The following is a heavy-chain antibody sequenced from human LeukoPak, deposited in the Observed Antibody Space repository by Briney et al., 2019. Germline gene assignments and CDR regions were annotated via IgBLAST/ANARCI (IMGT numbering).Heavy chain of an antibody. CDR1: GFTFSSYG. J-gene: IGHJ6*03. CDR2: ISYDGSNK. Sequence: GGPLRLSCAASGFTFSSYGMHWVRQAPGKGLEWVAVISYDGSNKYYADSVKGRFTISRDNSKNTLYLQMNSLRAEDTALYYCARVARRNYYMDVWGKGTTVTVSS. D-gene: IGHD6-6*01. CDR3: ARVARRNYYMDV. V-gene: IGHV3-30*03.